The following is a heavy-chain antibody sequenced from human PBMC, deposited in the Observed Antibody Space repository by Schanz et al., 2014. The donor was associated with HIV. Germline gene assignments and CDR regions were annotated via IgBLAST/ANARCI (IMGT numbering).Heavy chain of an antibody. Sequence: QVQLVQSGAEVKKPGSSVKVSCKASGGTFSIYAISWVRQAPGQGLEWMGGIIPIFGTANYAQKFQGRVTMTTDTSTSTAYMELRSLRSDDTAVYYCARGDILTGLYPYYFDSWGQGTLVTVSS. CDR2: IIPIFGTA. D-gene: IGHD3-9*01. CDR1: GGTFSIYA. J-gene: IGHJ4*02. CDR3: ARGDILTGLYPYYFDS. V-gene: IGHV1-69*06.